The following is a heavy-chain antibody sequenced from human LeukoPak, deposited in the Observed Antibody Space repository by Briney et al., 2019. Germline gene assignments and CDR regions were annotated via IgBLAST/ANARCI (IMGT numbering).Heavy chain of an antibody. CDR3: ARDRFLSREDYYYGMDV. D-gene: IGHD3-3*01. CDR2: IYYSGST. CDR1: GGSISSYY. V-gene: IGHV4-59*01. Sequence: SETLSLTCTVSGGSISSYYWSWIRRPPGKGLEWIGYIYYSGSTNYNPSLKSRVTISVDTSKNQFSLKLSSVTAADTAVYYCARDRFLSREDYYYGMDVWGQGTTVTVSS. J-gene: IGHJ6*02.